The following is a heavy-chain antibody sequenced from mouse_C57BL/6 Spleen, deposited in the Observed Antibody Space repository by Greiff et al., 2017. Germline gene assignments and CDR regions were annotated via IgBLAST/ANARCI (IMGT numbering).Heavy chain of an antibody. D-gene: IGHD2-4*01. Sequence: EVQVVESGGGLVKPGGSLKLSCAASGFTFSDYGMHWVRQAPEKGLEWVAYISSGSSTIYYADTVKGRFTISRDNAKNTLFLQMTSLRSEDTAMYYFARSYDYDGYFDGWGTGITVTASS. CDR3: ARSYDYDGYFDG. J-gene: IGHJ1*03. V-gene: IGHV5-17*01. CDR1: GFTFSDYG. CDR2: ISSGSSTI.